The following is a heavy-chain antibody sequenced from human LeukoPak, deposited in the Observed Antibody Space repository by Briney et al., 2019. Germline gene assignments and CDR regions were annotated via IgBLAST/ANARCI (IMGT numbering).Heavy chain of an antibody. Sequence: PGGSLRLSCAASGFTFSSYSMNWVRQAPGKGLEWVSYIKSSSDTIYYADSVKGRFTISRDNAKNSLYPQMNSLRVEDTAVYYCARSGGSYQYFQHWGQGTLSPSPQ. CDR2: IKSSSDTI. D-gene: IGHD1-26*01. CDR1: GFTFSSYS. V-gene: IGHV3-48*01. CDR3: ARSGGSYQYFQH. J-gene: IGHJ1*01.